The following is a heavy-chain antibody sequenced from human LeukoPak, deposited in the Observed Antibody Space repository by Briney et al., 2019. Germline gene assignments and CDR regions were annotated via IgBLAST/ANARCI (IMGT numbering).Heavy chain of an antibody. Sequence: GGSLRLSCAASGFTFSSSTMNWVRQAPGKGLEWVSSISSSSSYIYYADSMKGRFTISRDNAKNSLYLQMNSLRAEDTAVYYCVRIWFADWYFDLWGRGTLVTVSS. J-gene: IGHJ2*01. CDR3: VRIWFADWYFDL. D-gene: IGHD3-10*01. V-gene: IGHV3-21*01. CDR2: ISSSSSYI. CDR1: GFTFSSST.